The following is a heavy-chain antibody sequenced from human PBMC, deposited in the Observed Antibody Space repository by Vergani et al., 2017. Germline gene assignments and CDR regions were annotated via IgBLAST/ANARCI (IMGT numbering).Heavy chain of an antibody. CDR3: ARVNRYCSGGSCYAIDY. J-gene: IGHJ4*02. D-gene: IGHD2-15*01. CDR1: GGSISSGGYY. V-gene: IGHV4-31*03. Sequence: QVQLQESGPGLVKPSQTLSLTCTVSGGSISSGGYYWSWIRQHPGKGLEWIGYIYYSGSTYYNPSLKSRVTISVDTSKNQFSLKLSSVTAADTAVYYCARVNRYCSGGSCYAIDYWGQGTLVTVSS. CDR2: IYYSGST.